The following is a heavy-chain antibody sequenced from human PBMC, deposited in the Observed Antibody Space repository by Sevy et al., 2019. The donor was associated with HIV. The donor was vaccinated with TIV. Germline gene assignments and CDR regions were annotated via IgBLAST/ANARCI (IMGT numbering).Heavy chain of an antibody. CDR1: GGTFSSYA. D-gene: IGHD6-13*01. CDR3: AREVAAAGHTYYFDY. Sequence: ASVKVSCKASGGTFSSYAISWVRQAPGQGLEWMGGIIPNFGTANYAQKFQGRVTITADESTSTAYMELSSLRSEDTAVYYCAREVAAAGHTYYFDYWGQGSLVTVSS. J-gene: IGHJ4*02. V-gene: IGHV1-69*13. CDR2: IIPNFGTA.